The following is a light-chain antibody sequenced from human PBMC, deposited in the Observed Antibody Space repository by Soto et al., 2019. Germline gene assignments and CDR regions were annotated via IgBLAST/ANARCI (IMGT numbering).Light chain of an antibody. CDR3: SSYTSSTFYV. CDR2: EVI. J-gene: IGLJ1*01. V-gene: IGLV2-14*01. CDR1: SSDVGGYNF. Sequence: QSALTQPASVSGSPGQSITISCTGTSSDVGGYNFVSWYQQHPGKAPKLMIYEVINRPSGVSNRFSGSKSGNTASLTISGLQAEDEADYYCSSYTSSTFYVFGTGTKLTVL.